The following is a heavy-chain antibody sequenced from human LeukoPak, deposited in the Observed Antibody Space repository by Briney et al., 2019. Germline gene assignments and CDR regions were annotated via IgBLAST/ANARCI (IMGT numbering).Heavy chain of an antibody. V-gene: IGHV3-30*02. J-gene: IGHJ4*02. D-gene: IGHD2-2*01. Sequence: GRSLRLSCAASGFTFSSYGMHWVRQAPGKGLEWVAFIRYEGSNKYYVDSVKGRFTISRDNSKNTLYLQMNSLRAEDTAVYYCAKKWEPAALDYWGQGTLVTVSS. CDR1: GFTFSSYG. CDR2: IRYEGSNK. CDR3: AKKWEPAALDY.